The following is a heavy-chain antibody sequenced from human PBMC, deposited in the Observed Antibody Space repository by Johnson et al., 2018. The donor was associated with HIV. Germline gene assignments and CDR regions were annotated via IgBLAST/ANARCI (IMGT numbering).Heavy chain of an antibody. Sequence: VQPVESGGGVVQPGRSLRLSCAASGFTFSSYAMHWVRQAPGKGLEWVAVISYDGSNKYYADSVKGRFTISRDNANNSLYVQMNSLRVEDTAVYYCARYCGGDCYSPHDAFDIWGQGTMVTVSS. CDR1: GFTFSSYA. CDR3: ARYCGGDCYSPHDAFDI. D-gene: IGHD2-21*02. V-gene: IGHV3-30-3*01. J-gene: IGHJ3*02. CDR2: ISYDGSNK.